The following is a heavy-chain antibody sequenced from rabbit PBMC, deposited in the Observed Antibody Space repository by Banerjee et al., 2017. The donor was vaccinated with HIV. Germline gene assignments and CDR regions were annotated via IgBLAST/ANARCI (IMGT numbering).Heavy chain of an antibody. J-gene: IGHJ6*01. CDR3: ARDRDWTLDL. CDR2: ISTGDGST. CDR1: GFSFSNRYV. D-gene: IGHD4-2*01. V-gene: IGHV1S45*01. Sequence: QEQLEESGGGLVKPEGSLTLTCKASGFSFSNRYVMCWVRQAPGKGLEWIGYISTGDGSTWYASLAKGRFTISKTSSTTVTLQMTSLTAADTATYFCARDRDWTLDLWGQGTLVTVS.